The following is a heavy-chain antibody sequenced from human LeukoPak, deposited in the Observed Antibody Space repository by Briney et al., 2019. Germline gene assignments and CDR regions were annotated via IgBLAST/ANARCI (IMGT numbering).Heavy chain of an antibody. D-gene: IGHD6-19*01. CDR3: AKDLMEWLVREDYGMDV. CDR1: GFTFSSYS. V-gene: IGHV3-23*01. CDR2: ISGSGGST. Sequence: GGSLRLSCAASGFTFSSYSMNWVRQAPGKGLEWVSAISGSGGSTYYADSVKGRFTISRDNSKNTLYLQMNSLRAEDTAVYYCAKDLMEWLVREDYGMDVWGQGTTVTVSS. J-gene: IGHJ6*02.